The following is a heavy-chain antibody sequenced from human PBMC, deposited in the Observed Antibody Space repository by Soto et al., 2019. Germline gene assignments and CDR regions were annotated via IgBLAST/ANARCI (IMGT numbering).Heavy chain of an antibody. CDR3: ARARFDSWSHIYYGLDV. Sequence: LSLALAIYGGCFSDYAWTGLRRPPATGLEWIGEINHSGTTDYNPALKSRVTMSADTSKNQFSLRMTSVTAADTAVYYCARARFDSWSHIYYGLDVWGQGTTVTVSS. V-gene: IGHV4-34*01. D-gene: IGHD3-3*01. CDR1: GGCFSDYA. J-gene: IGHJ6*02. CDR2: INHSGTT.